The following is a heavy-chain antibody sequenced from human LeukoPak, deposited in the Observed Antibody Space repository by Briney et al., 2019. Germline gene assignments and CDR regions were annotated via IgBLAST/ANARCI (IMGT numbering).Heavy chain of an antibody. Sequence: SETLSLTCAVYGGSFSSYYWSWIRQPPGKGLEWIGEINHSGSTNYNPSLKSRVTISVDTSKNQFSLKLSSVTAADTAVYYCARGLAAAGKRRFDPWGQGTLVTVSS. CDR1: GGSFSSYY. CDR2: INHSGST. J-gene: IGHJ5*02. V-gene: IGHV4-34*01. CDR3: ARGLAAAGKRRFDP. D-gene: IGHD6-13*01.